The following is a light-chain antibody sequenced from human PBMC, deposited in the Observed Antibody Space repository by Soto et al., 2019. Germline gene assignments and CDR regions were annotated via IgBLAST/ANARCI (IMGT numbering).Light chain of an antibody. CDR3: QQYGSSPPIT. Sequence: EIVLTQSPGTLSLSPGERATLSCRASQSVSSNYLAWYQQKPGQAPRLLIYAASSRATGIPDRFSGSGSGTDFTLTISRLEPADFAVYYCQQYGSSPPITFGHGTRLEIK. J-gene: IGKJ5*01. CDR2: AAS. CDR1: QSVSSNY. V-gene: IGKV3-20*01.